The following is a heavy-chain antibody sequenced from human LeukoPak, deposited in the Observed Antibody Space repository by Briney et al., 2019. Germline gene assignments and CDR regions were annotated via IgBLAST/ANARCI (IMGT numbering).Heavy chain of an antibody. D-gene: IGHD6-19*01. CDR2: ISYDGSNK. CDR3: AKDHNHRSSGWYHPDDY. Sequence: PGRSLRLSCAASGFTFSSYGMHWVRQAPGKGLEWVAVISYDGSNKYYADSVKGRFTISRDNSKNTLYPQMNSLRAEDTAVYYCAKDHNHRSSGWYHPDDYWGQGTLVTVSS. V-gene: IGHV3-30*18. CDR1: GFTFSSYG. J-gene: IGHJ4*02.